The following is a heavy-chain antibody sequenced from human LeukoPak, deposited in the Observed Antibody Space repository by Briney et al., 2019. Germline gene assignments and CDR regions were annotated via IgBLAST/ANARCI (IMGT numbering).Heavy chain of an antibody. CDR1: GFTFSSYS. V-gene: IGHV3-21*01. CDR3: ARDAHYDFWSGYYSTWPLGY. J-gene: IGHJ4*02. D-gene: IGHD3-3*01. CDR2: ISSCISYI. Sequence: GGSLRLSCAASGFTFSSYSINWVRQATGKGLEWVSSISSCISYIYYADSVKGRFTISRDNAKNSLYLQMNSLRAEDTAVYYCARDAHYDFWSGYYSTWPLGYWGQGTLVTVSS.